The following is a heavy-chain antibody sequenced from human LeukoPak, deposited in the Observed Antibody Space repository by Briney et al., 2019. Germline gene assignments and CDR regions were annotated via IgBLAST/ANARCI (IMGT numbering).Heavy chain of an antibody. CDR1: GFTFDDYA. J-gene: IGHJ4*02. V-gene: IGHV3-9*03. CDR2: ISWNSGSI. Sequence: GGSLRLSCAASGFTFDDYAMHWVRQAPGKGLEWVSGISWNSGSIGYADSVKGRVTLSRDNAQYSLYLQMHSLRAEDMALYYCAKAAYCSSTSCYFDYWGQGTLVTVSS. CDR3: AKAAYCSSTSCYFDY. D-gene: IGHD2-2*01.